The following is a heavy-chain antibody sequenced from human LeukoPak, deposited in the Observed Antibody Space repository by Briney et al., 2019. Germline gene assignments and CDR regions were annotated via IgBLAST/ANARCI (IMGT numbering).Heavy chain of an antibody. J-gene: IGHJ1*01. CDR3: AKDISIYCSSTSCYGAEYFQH. D-gene: IGHD2-2*01. V-gene: IGHV3-30*02. CDR1: GFTFSSYG. Sequence: GGSLRLSCAASGFTFSSYGMHWVRQAPGKGLEWVAFIRYDGSNKYYADSVKGRFTISRDNSKNTLYLQMNSLGAEDTAVYYCAKDISIYCSSTSCYGAEYFQHWGQGTLVTVSS. CDR2: IRYDGSNK.